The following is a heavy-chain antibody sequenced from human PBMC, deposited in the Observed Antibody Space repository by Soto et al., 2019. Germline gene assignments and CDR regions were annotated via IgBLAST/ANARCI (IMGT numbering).Heavy chain of an antibody. J-gene: IGHJ5*02. CDR2: IYYSGFT. CDR3: ARSVFP. Sequence: QVQRQESGPGLLMPSQTLSLTWTVSGGCITSGGYYWSWIRQHPGKGLEWIGYIYYSGFTYYNPSLKSRVTISVDTSKNQFSLKLSSVTAADTAVYYCARSVFPWGQGTLVTVSS. CDR1: GGCITSGGYY. V-gene: IGHV4-31*02.